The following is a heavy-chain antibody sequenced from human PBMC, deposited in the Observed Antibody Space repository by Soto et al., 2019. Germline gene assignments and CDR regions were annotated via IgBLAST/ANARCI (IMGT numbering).Heavy chain of an antibody. Sequence: GGSLRLSCAASGFTFSDYGMHWVRQAPGKGLEWVAVIWYDGSNKYYADSVKGRFTISRDNFKTTLYLQMNSLRAEDTAVYYCARDRAAGTTSLFDPWGQGTRVTVS. CDR1: GFTFSDYG. J-gene: IGHJ5*02. D-gene: IGHD1-7*01. V-gene: IGHV3-33*01. CDR2: IWYDGSNK. CDR3: ARDRAAGTTSLFDP.